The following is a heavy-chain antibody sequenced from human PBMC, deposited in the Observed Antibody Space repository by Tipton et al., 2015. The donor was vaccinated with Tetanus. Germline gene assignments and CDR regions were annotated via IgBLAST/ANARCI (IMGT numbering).Heavy chain of an antibody. CDR3: SSGSNWAIRYFDI. Sequence: TLSLTCVVYGGSFGHYYWTWIRQSPGKGLEWIGEIFYSGKTNYNPSLKSRVSITMDKWKNEFSLQLNSVTAADTAVYFCSSGSNWAIRYFDIWGPGTLVTVSS. D-gene: IGHD2-8*01. CDR2: IFYSGKT. J-gene: IGHJ2*01. CDR1: GGSFGHYY. V-gene: IGHV4-34*12.